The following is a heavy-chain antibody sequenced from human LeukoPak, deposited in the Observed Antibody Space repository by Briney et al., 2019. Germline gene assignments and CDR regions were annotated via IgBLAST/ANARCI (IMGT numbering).Heavy chain of an antibody. V-gene: IGHV4-39*01. CDR3: ERSIGYWFEP. J-gene: IGHJ5*02. CDR2: IYYSGST. CDR1: GGSISSSSYY. D-gene: IGHD3-10*01. Sequence: SETLCLPCTVSGGSISSSSYYWGWIRQPPGKGLEWIGSIYYSGSTYYNPSLKSRVTISVDTSKNQFSLKLSSVTAADTAVYYCERSIGYWFEPWGQGTLVTVSS.